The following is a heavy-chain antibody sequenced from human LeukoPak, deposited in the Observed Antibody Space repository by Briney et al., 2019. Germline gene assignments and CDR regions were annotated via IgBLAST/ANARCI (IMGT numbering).Heavy chain of an antibody. CDR2: ISYDGSNK. D-gene: IGHD3-22*01. V-gene: IGHV3-30-3*01. J-gene: IGHJ4*02. Sequence: GRSLRLSCAASGFTFSSYAMHWVRQAPGKGLEWVAVISYDGSNKYYADSVKGRFTISRDNSKNTLYLQMNSLRAEDTAVYYCARDRDYYDSSGYPLGYWGQGTLVTVSS. CDR3: ARDRDYYDSSGYPLGY. CDR1: GFTFSSYA.